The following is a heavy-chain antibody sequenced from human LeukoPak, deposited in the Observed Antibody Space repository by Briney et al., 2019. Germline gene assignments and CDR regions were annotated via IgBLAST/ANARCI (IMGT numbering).Heavy chain of an antibody. CDR2: IYSDGAT. CDR3: ARDFLDWGTRTGAFDI. CDR1: GFTVSTNY. Sequence: HPGGSLRLSCAASGFTVSTNYMSWVRQAPGKGLEWVSVIYSDGATYYAASVRGRFTISRDISKNTSYLQMNSLRVEDTAMYYCARDFLDWGTRTGAFDIWGQGTMVTVSS. V-gene: IGHV3-66*01. J-gene: IGHJ3*02. D-gene: IGHD1-1*01.